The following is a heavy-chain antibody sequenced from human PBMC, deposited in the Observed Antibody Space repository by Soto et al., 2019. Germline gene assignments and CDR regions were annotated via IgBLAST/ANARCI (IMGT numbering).Heavy chain of an antibody. V-gene: IGHV1-18*01. J-gene: IGHJ6*02. D-gene: IGHD6-19*01. CDR2: ISAYNGNT. Sequence: ASVKVSCKASGYTFTSYGISWVRQAPGQGLEWMGWISAYNGNTNYAQKLQGRVTITTDTSTSTAYMELSNLRSEDTAVYYCARDLKWLGYYYYYGMDVWGQGTTVTVSS. CDR3: ARDLKWLGYYYYYGMDV. CDR1: GYTFTSYG.